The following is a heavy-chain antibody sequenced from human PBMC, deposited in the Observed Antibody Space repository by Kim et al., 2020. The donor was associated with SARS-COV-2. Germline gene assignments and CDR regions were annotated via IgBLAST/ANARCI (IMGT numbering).Heavy chain of an antibody. V-gene: IGHV3-30*04. CDR1: GFTFSSYA. CDR3: ARRPSSSWYFDY. J-gene: IGHJ4*02. D-gene: IGHD6-13*01. Sequence: GGSLRLSCAASGFTFSSYAMHWVRQAPGKGLEWVAVISYDGSNKYYADSVKGRFTISRDNSKNTLYLQMNSLRAEDTAVYYCARRPSSSWYFDYWGQGTLVTVSS. CDR2: ISYDGSNK.